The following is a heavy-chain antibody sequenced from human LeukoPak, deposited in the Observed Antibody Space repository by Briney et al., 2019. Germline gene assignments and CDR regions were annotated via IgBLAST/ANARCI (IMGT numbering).Heavy chain of an antibody. CDR1: GFTFSSYS. D-gene: IGHD3-10*01. J-gene: IGHJ4*02. Sequence: GGSLRLSCAASGFTFSSYSMNWVRQAPGKGLEWVSYISSSSSTIYYADSVKGRFTISRDNSKNTLYLQMNSLRAEDTAVYYCAKFRWVVRGVIIPPFDYWGQGTLVTVSS. CDR2: ISSSSSTI. CDR3: AKFRWVVRGVIIPPFDY. V-gene: IGHV3-48*01.